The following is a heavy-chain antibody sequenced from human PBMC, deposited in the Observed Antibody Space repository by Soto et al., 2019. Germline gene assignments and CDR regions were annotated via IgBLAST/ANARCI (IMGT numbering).Heavy chain of an antibody. J-gene: IGHJ2*01. Sequence: EVQLLESGGGLVQPGGSLRLSCAASGFTFSSYAMSWVRQAPGKGLAWVSAISGSGGSTYYADSVKGRFTISRDNSKNTLYLQMNSLRAEDTAVYYCAKDGVNEQWTWYFDLWGRGTLVTVSS. CDR2: ISGSGGST. V-gene: IGHV3-23*01. CDR1: GFTFSSYA. CDR3: AKDGVNEQWTWYFDL. D-gene: IGHD6-19*01.